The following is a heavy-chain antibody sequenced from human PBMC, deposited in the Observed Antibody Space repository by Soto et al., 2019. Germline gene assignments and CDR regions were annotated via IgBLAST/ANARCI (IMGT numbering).Heavy chain of an antibody. CDR1: GYAVTIYW. CDR3: ARPRASSGWFEGYNWFDP. J-gene: IGHJ5*02. D-gene: IGHD6-19*01. V-gene: IGHV5-51*01. Sequence: GESLKISCQASGYAVTIYWIGLVRQMPGKVPEWMGISYPGDSDTKYSPSFQGHVSISADKSISTAYLQWSSLKASDTAMSYCARPRASSGWFEGYNWFDPWGQGTLVTVCS. CDR2: SYPGDSDT.